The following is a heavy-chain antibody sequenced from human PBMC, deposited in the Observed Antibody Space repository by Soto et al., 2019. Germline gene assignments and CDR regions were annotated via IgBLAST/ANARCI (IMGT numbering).Heavy chain of an antibody. Sequence: PSETLSLTCTVSGGSISSYYWSWIRQPPGKGLEWIGYIYYSGSTNYNPSLKSRVTISVDTSKNQFSLKLSSVTAADTAVYYCAGAPWNYYGVAWFDPWGQGTLVTVSS. V-gene: IGHV4-59*08. D-gene: IGHD1-7*01. CDR3: AGAPWNYYGVAWFDP. CDR2: IYYSGST. J-gene: IGHJ5*02. CDR1: GGSISSYY.